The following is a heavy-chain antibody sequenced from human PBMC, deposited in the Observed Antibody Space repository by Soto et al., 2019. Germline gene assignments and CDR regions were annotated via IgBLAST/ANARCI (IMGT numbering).Heavy chain of an antibody. V-gene: IGHV4-31*03. CDR2: IYYSGST. CDR1: GGSISSGGYY. CDR3: ARAEIQRVPAAMFDY. Sequence: SETLSLTCTVSGGSISSGGYYWSWIRQHPGKGLEWIGYIYYSGSTYYNPSLKSRVTISVDTSKNQFSLKLSSVTAVDTAVYYCARAEIQRVPAAMFDYWGQGTLVTVSS. J-gene: IGHJ4*02. D-gene: IGHD2-2*01.